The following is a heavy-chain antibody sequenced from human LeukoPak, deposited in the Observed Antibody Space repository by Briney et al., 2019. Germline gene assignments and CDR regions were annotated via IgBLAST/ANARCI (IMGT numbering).Heavy chain of an antibody. D-gene: IGHD2-15*01. CDR1: GFTFSSYG. Sequence: PGRSLRLSCAASGFTFSSYGMHWVRQAPGKGLEWVSAITYSGGKTNYADSVKGRFTISRDNSKNTLYLQMNSLRADDTAIYYCAKDPPHSPFDYWGQGTLVTVSS. CDR3: AKDPPHSPFDY. V-gene: IGHV3-23*01. J-gene: IGHJ4*02. CDR2: ITYSGGKT.